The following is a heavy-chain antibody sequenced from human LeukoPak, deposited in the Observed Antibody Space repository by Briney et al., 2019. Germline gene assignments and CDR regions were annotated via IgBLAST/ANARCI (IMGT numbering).Heavy chain of an antibody. CDR2: ITHSGST. J-gene: IGHJ4*02. Sequence: SETLSLTCAVYGGSFSGYYWSWIRQPPGKGLEWIGEITHSGSTNYNPSLKSRVTISVDTSKNQFSLKLSSVTAADTAVYYCARDRWGRFDYWGQGTLVTVSS. V-gene: IGHV4-34*01. CDR1: GGSFSGYY. CDR3: ARDRWGRFDY. D-gene: IGHD3-16*01.